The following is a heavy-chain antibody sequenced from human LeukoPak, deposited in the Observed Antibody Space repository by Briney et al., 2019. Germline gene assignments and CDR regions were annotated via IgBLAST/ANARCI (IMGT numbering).Heavy chain of an antibody. J-gene: IGHJ4*02. CDR2: ISAYNGNT. D-gene: IGHD4-17*01. CDR3: ARDLRVGTVFDY. CDR1: GYTFTSYG. Sequence: AASVKVSCKASGYTFTSYGISWVRQAPGQGLEWMGWISAYNGNTNYAQKLQGRVTMTTDTSTSTAYMELRRLRSDDTAVYYCARDLRVGTVFDYWGQGTLVTVSS. V-gene: IGHV1-18*01.